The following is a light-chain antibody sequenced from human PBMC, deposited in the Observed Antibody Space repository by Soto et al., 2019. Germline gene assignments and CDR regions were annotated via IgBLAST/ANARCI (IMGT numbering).Light chain of an antibody. Sequence: QLVLTQSPSASASLGASVKLTCTLSSGHSSYAIAWHQQQPEKGPRYLMKLNSDGSHSEGDGIPDRFSGSSSGAERYLTISSHQSEDEADYYCQTWGTGIWVFGGGTKLTVL. CDR1: SGHSSYA. CDR2: LNSDGSH. CDR3: QTWGTGIWV. V-gene: IGLV4-69*01. J-gene: IGLJ3*02.